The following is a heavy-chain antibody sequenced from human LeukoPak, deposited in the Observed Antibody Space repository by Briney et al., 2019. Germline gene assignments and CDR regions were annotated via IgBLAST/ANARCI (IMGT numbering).Heavy chain of an antibody. CDR3: ARGPRYQLPDY. V-gene: IGHV4-34*01. J-gene: IGHJ4*02. Sequence: PSETLSLTCVVYGGSFSGYYWSWIRQPPGKGLEWIGEINHSGSTNYNPSLKSRVTISVDTSKNQFSLRLSSVTAADTAVYYCARGPRYQLPDYWGQGTLVTVSS. CDR2: INHSGST. D-gene: IGHD2-2*01. CDR1: GGSFSGYY.